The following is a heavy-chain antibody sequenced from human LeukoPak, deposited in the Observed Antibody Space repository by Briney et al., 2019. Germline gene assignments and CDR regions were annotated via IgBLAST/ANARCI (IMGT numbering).Heavy chain of an antibody. J-gene: IGHJ6*02. V-gene: IGHV4-31*03. Sequence: SETLSLTCTVSGASISDLGYYWSWIRQRPGEGLEWIGFFDYRGATYYNPSLKSRLTISLDTSKNQFSLNLSSVTAADTAVYYCAREFLEYQLPNYYYYYGMDVWGQGTTVTVSS. CDR1: GASISDLGYY. CDR3: AREFLEYQLPNYYYYYGMDV. CDR2: FDYRGAT. D-gene: IGHD2-2*01.